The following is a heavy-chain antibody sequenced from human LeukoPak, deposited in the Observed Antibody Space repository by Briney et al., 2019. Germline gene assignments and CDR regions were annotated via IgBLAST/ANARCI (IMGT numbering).Heavy chain of an antibody. CDR2: IFYSGST. J-gene: IGHJ6*03. CDR3: ARTAYGYYYYMDV. D-gene: IGHD4-17*01. Sequence: SETLSLTCTVSSGSISTSNYYWGWVRQPPGKALEWIGNIFYSGSTYYSPSLKSRVTISVDTSKNQFSLKLSSVTAADTAVYYCARTAYGYYYYMDVWGKGTTVTVSS. CDR1: SGSISTSNYY. V-gene: IGHV4-39*07.